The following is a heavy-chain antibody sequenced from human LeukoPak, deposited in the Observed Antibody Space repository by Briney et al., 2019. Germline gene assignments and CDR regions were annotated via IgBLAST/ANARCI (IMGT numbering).Heavy chain of an antibody. CDR3: ARTSIAARPYYYYMDV. CDR2: ISSSGSTI. Sequence: GGSLRLSCAASGFTFSDYYMSWIRQAPGKGLEWVSYISSSGSTIYYADSVKGRFTISRDNAKNSLYLQMNSLRAEDTAVYYCARTSIAARPYYYYMDVWGKGTTVTVSS. V-gene: IGHV3-11*04. D-gene: IGHD6-6*01. CDR1: GFTFSDYY. J-gene: IGHJ6*03.